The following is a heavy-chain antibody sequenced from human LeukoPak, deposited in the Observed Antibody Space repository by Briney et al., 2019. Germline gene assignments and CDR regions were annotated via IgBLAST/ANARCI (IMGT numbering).Heavy chain of an antibody. CDR1: AYTFTGYY. V-gene: IGHV1-2*06. J-gene: IGHJ4*02. D-gene: IGHD3-10*01. CDR3: ARAKSTYGSGSYSDY. CDR2: INPNTGGT. Sequence: ASVKVSCKASAYTFTGYYLHWVRQAPGQGLEWMGRINPNTGGTNYAQKFQGRVTMTRDTSISTTYMELSRLNSDDTAVCYCARAKSTYGSGSYSDYWGQGTLVTV.